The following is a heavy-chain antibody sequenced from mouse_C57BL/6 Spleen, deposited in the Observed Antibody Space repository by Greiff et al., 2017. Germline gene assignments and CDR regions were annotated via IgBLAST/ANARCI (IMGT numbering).Heavy chain of an antibody. CDR3: ARGTVVATDYAMDY. CDR2: IYPGSCNT. J-gene: IGHJ4*01. CDR1: GYSFTSYY. V-gene: IGHV1-66*01. D-gene: IGHD1-1*01. Sequence: VQLQQSGPELVKPGASVKISCKASGYSFTSYYIHWVKQRPGQGLEWIGWIYPGSCNTKYNEKFTGKATLTADTSSSTAYRQLSSLTSEDSAVYYCARGTVVATDYAMDYWGQGTSVTVSS.